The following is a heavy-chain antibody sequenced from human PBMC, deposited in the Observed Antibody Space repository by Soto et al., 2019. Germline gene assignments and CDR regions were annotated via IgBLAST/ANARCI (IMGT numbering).Heavy chain of an antibody. D-gene: IGHD2-15*01. CDR3: ARHEYSLGFDP. J-gene: IGHJ5*02. Sequence: GESLKISCKGSGFSFTTHWIGWVRQMPGQGLEWMGLIYPGDSDTRYSPSFQSQVTISADKSISTAYLQWSSLKASDTAMYYCARHEYSLGFDPWGQGTLVTVSS. CDR2: IYPGDSDT. CDR1: GFSFTTHW. V-gene: IGHV5-51*01.